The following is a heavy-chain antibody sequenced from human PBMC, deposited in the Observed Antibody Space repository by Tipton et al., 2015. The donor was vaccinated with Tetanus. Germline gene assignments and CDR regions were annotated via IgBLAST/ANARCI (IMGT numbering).Heavy chain of an antibody. CDR2: IYKTGDT. CDR1: GASFSDYY. Sequence: TLSLTCAVYGASFSDYYWSWIRQAPGKGLEWIGNIYKTGDTNYNPSLKSRVTMSDNTSKNQFSLRLSSVTAADTALYYCARSQRVEDDAGGLDFLTGFYGDYWFDLWGRGIPVTVSS. V-gene: IGHV4-34*10. D-gene: IGHD3-9*01. J-gene: IGHJ5*02. CDR3: ARSQRVEDDAGGLDFLTGFYGDYWFDL.